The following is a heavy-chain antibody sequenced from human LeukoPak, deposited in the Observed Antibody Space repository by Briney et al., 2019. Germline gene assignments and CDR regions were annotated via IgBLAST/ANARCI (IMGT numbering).Heavy chain of an antibody. Sequence: PSETLSLACTVSGGSISSSSYYWGWIRQPPGKGLEWIGSIYYSGSTYYNPSLKSRVTISVDTSKNQFSLTLSSVTAADTAVYYCARGGDIVVVPAAIYGGNWFDPWGQGTLVTVSS. D-gene: IGHD2-2*01. CDR1: GGSISSSSYY. CDR3: ARGGDIVVVPAAIYGGNWFDP. CDR2: IYYSGST. J-gene: IGHJ5*02. V-gene: IGHV4-39*01.